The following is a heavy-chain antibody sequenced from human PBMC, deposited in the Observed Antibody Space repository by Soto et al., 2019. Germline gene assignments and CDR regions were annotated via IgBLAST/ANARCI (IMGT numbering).Heavy chain of an antibody. J-gene: IGHJ6*02. V-gene: IGHV1-69*01. CDR2: IIPIFHTA. Sequence: QVQLVQSGAEVQKPGSSVKVSCKASGDSFNSYAISWVRQAPGQGLEWMGGIIPIFHTANHAQKFQARVTMTADESASTAYMELSGLRSEDTAVYYCARVGYCNTTNCLFYCYHYGMDVWGQGTTVTVS. D-gene: IGHD2-2*01. CDR3: ARVGYCNTTNCLFYCYHYGMDV. CDR1: GDSFNSYA.